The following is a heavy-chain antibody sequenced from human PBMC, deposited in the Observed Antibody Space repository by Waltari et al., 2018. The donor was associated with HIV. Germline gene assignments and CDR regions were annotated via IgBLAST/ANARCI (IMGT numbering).Heavy chain of an antibody. CDR2: LSGSGSTA. CDR1: GFNFRNFA. CDR3: ARSMRDLRPSAFDV. V-gene: IGHV3-23*01. Sequence: EVQLLESGGGLVQPGGSLRLSCKASGFNFRNFAMSWVRQAPGTGPEWVSALSGSGSTASYADYVKGRLTISRDFSNNTLFLQMNNLRPEDTAVYFCARSMRDLRPSAFDVWGQGTMVAISS. D-gene: IGHD2-8*01. J-gene: IGHJ3*01.